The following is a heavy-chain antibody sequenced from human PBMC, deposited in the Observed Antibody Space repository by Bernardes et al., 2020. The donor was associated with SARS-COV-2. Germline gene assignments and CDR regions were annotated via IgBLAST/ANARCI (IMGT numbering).Heavy chain of an antibody. J-gene: IGHJ6*02. D-gene: IGHD2-2*01. V-gene: IGHV3-73*01. CDR3: TRIKCTSTSCSYYGMDV. CDR1: GFTFRDSA. Sequence: GRSLRLPCAALGFTFRDSAIHWVRRASGKGLEWVGRIKSRANSYATAYATSVQGRFTLSRDDSKNSAYRQMNSLKSEDTAVYYCTRIKCTSTSCSYYGMDVWGQGTTVTVSS. CDR2: IKSRANSYAT.